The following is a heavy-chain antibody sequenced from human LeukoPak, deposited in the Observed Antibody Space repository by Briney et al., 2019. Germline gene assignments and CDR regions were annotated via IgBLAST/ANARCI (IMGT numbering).Heavy chain of an antibody. V-gene: IGHV3-74*01. CDR3: ARDGVVPPNMRTFDV. Sequence: GGSLRLSCAASGFTFSSHWMHWVRQPPGKGLVWVARINGDGSNSNYADSVKGRFTVSRDNAKNTVYLQMNSLRAEDTALYFCARDGVVPPNMRTFDVWGQGTMVTVSS. CDR2: INGDGSNS. CDR1: GFTFSSHW. D-gene: IGHD2-15*01. J-gene: IGHJ3*01.